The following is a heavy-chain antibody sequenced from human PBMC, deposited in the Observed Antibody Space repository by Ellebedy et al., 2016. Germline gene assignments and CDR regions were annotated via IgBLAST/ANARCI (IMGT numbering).Heavy chain of an antibody. D-gene: IGHD3/OR15-3a*01. CDR2: SFYSGTT. V-gene: IGHV4-30-4*01. Sequence: SETLSLXCTVSGGSITSDDYYWNWIRQSSGKGLEWLGCSFYSGTTYYNPSLKGRVSMSVDTSRNQFSLRLRSVSAADTAVYYCARMGMDWYGEQTFYFYAVDVWGQGTTVAVSS. J-gene: IGHJ6*02. CDR3: ARMGMDWYGEQTFYFYAVDV. CDR1: GGSITSDDYY.